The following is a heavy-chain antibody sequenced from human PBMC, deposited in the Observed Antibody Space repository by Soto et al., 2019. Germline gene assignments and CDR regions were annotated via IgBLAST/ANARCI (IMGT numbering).Heavy chain of an antibody. CDR2: ISGSGGST. CDR1: GFTFSSYA. V-gene: IGHV3-23*01. J-gene: IGHJ4*02. CDR3: AKLGPRAHYYDSSGYYYFDY. D-gene: IGHD3-22*01. Sequence: PGGSLRLSCAASGFTFSSYAMSWVRQAPGKGLELVSAISGSGGSTYYADSVKGRFTISRDNSKNTLYLQMNSLRAEDTAVYYCAKLGPRAHYYDSSGYYYFDYWGQGTLVTVSS.